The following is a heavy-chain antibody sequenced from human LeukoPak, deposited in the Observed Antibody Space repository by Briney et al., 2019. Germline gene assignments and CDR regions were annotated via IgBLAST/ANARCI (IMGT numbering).Heavy chain of an antibody. V-gene: IGHV4-34*12. CDR1: TRSLTGYY. Sequence: SETLSLTCSVYTRSLTGYYWGWIRQPPGEGLEWIGEIIHTGSSNYNPSLKSRVTISVDTSKNQFSLELRSVTAADTAIYYCARRGGYSYGWGWFDPWGQGTLVTVSS. J-gene: IGHJ5*02. CDR2: IIHTGSS. D-gene: IGHD5-18*01. CDR3: ARRGGYSYGWGWFDP.